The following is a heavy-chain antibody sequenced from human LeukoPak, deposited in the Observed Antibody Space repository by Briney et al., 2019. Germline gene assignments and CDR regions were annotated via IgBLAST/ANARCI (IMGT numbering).Heavy chain of an antibody. D-gene: IGHD5-18*01. J-gene: IGHJ3*02. CDR2: IYYSGST. Sequence: PSETLSPTCTVSGGSISSYYWSWIRQPPGKGLEWIGYIYYSGSTNYNPSLKSRVTISVDTSKNQFSLKLSSVTAADTAVYYCARERLGYSYGYPDAFDIWGQGTMVTVSS. V-gene: IGHV4-59*01. CDR1: GGSISSYY. CDR3: ARERLGYSYGYPDAFDI.